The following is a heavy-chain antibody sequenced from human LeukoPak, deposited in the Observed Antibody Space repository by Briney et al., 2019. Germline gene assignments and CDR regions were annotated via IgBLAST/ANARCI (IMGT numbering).Heavy chain of an antibody. J-gene: IGHJ4*02. CDR1: GFTVSSNY. CDR2: IWYDGSNK. D-gene: IGHD2-15*01. Sequence: PGGSLRLSCAASGFTVSSNYMSWVRQAPGKGMEWVAVIWYDGSNKYYADSVKGRFTISRDDSKNTLYLQMNSLRVEDTAVYYCARDILVVAAYYFDYWGQGTLVTVSS. V-gene: IGHV3-33*08. CDR3: ARDILVVAAYYFDY.